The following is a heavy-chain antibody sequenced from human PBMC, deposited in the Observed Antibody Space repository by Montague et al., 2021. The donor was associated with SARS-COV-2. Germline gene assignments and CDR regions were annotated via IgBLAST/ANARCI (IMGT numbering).Heavy chain of an antibody. Sequence: SETLSLTCTVTGGPISGSSDYWGWIRQSPGKGLEWIASVDYSGNTYYSPSLKSRLTISVYTSKNQFSLKLNSVTAAGTALYYCARREYSYGWGDWGQGTLVTVSS. CDR1: GGPISGSSDY. D-gene: IGHD5-18*01. J-gene: IGHJ4*02. V-gene: IGHV4-39*01. CDR3: ARREYSYGWGD. CDR2: VDYSGNT.